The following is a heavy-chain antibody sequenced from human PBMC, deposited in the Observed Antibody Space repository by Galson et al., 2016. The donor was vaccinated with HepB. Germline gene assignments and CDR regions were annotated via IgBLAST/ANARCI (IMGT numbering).Heavy chain of an antibody. CDR1: GFTFKNYW. D-gene: IGHD4-11*01. V-gene: IGHV3-74*01. J-gene: IGHJ5*02. CDR2: ISGDGSST. Sequence: SLRLSCAASGFTFKNYWMTWVRQAPGEGLVWVSHISGDGSSTHYGDSVKGRFTVSRDNSKNTLYLQMNSLRAEDTAVYYCVRDKVTPGTNWFDPWGQGTLVTVSS. CDR3: VRDKVTPGTNWFDP.